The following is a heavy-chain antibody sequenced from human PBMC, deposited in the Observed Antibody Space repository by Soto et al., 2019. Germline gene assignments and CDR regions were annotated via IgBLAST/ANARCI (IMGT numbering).Heavy chain of an antibody. CDR1: GGTFSSYA. Sequence: QVQLVQSGAEVKKPGSSVKVSCKASGGTFSSYATSWVRQAPGQGLEWMGGIIPIFGTANYAQKFQGRVTITADESTSTAYMELSSLRSEDTAVYYCARDRLPAAKLTGGWFDPWGQGTLVTVSS. CDR3: ARDRLPAAKLTGGWFDP. CDR2: IIPIFGTA. J-gene: IGHJ5*02. V-gene: IGHV1-69*01. D-gene: IGHD2-2*01.